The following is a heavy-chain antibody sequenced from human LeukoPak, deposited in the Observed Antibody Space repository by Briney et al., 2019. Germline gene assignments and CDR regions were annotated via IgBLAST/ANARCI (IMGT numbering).Heavy chain of an antibody. CDR3: ARDNSPRNYDFWSGYSRPADYYYYGMDV. CDR2: LYNSGSP. V-gene: IGHV4-4*07. CDR1: GGSHSSQY. Sequence: SETLSLLCTVSGGSHSSQYWSWLRQPAGEGLEWMGHLYNSGSPKYHPSLQSRVTMSVDTSKNQFSLKLSSVTAADTAVYHCARDNSPRNYDFWSGYSRPADYYYYGMDVWGQGTTVTVSS. D-gene: IGHD3-3*01. J-gene: IGHJ6*02.